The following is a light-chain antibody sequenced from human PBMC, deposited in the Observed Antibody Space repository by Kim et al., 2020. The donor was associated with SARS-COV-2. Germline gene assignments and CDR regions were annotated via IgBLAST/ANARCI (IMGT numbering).Light chain of an antibody. CDR2: GRN. J-gene: IGLJ2*01. V-gene: IGLV3-19*01. CDR3: NSRGSSKNVL. CDR1: SLRRYY. Sequence: SSELTQDPAVSVAVGQTVKNTCQGDSLRRYYASWYQQKPGQAPLLVIYGRNNRPSGIPERLSGSTSGNTASLIITGAQAEDEADYYCNSRGSSKNVLFGGGTQLTVL.